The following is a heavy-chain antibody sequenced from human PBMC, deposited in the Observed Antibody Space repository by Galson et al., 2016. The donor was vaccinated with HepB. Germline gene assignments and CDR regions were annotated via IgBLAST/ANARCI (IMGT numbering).Heavy chain of an antibody. J-gene: IGHJ5*02. CDR2: INDHGGTK. Sequence: SLRLSCAASGFSFSGSWMSWVRQAPGKGLECMANINDHGGTKYYVDSVKGRFTISRDNAESSLYLQMNSLRDDDTAVYYCVRDGGWYAWFDPWGQGTLVTVSS. CDR3: VRDGGWYAWFDP. CDR1: GFSFSGSW. V-gene: IGHV3-7*03. D-gene: IGHD6-19*01.